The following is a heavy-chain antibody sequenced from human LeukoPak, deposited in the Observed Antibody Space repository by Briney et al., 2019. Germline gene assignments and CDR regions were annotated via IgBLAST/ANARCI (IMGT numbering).Heavy chain of an antibody. Sequence: SETLSLTCAVYGGSFSGYYWSWIRQPPGKGLEWIGYIYYSGSTYYNPSLKSRVTISVDTSKNQFSLKLSSVTAADTAVYYCASVITIFGVVTAFDIWGQGTMVTVSS. CDR1: GGSFSGYY. CDR3: ASVITIFGVVTAFDI. V-gene: IGHV4-30-4*08. D-gene: IGHD3-3*01. CDR2: IYYSGST. J-gene: IGHJ3*02.